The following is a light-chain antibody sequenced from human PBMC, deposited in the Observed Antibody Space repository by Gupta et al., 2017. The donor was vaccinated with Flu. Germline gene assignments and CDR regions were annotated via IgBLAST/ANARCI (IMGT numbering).Light chain of an antibody. V-gene: IGKV1-39*01. J-gene: IGKJ5*01. Sequence: DIQMTQSPSSLSASVGDKVNITCRASQSIGTYLNWYQHKSGQAPKLLIFAASRLQGGVPSRFSGSESGTDFTLTITSLQPEDFVTYFCQRSASSVTFGPGTRLEIK. CDR2: AAS. CDR1: QSIGTY. CDR3: QRSASSVT.